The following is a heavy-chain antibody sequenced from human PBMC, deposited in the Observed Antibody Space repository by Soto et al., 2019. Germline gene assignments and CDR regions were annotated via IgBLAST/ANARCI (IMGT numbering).Heavy chain of an antibody. CDR1: GYTFTSYG. CDR3: ARDNGYDFWSGYYKPFSPYYYGMDV. V-gene: IGHV1-18*01. CDR2: ISAYNGNT. D-gene: IGHD3-3*01. Sequence: ASVKVSCTASGYTFTSYGISWVRQAPGQGLEWMGWISAYNGNTNYAQKLQGRVTMTTDTSTSTAYMELRSLRSDDTAVYYCARDNGYDFWSGYYKPFSPYYYGMDVWGQGTTVTVSS. J-gene: IGHJ6*02.